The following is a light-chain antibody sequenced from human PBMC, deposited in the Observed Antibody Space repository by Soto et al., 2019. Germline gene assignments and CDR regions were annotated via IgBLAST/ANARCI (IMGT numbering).Light chain of an antibody. V-gene: IGLV1-44*01. J-gene: IGLJ3*02. Sequence: QSVLTQPPSVSGTPGQRVTISCSGSSSNIGSHLVNWYQQLPGTAPRLLIYTNNQQPSGVPDRFSDSKSGTSASLAISGLQSEDEAHYCCATWDASLQTWVFGEGTKVTVL. CDR3: ATWDASLQTWV. CDR2: TNN. CDR1: SSNIGSHL.